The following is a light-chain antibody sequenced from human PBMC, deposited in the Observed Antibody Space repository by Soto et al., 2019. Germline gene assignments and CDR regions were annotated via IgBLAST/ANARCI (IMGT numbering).Light chain of an antibody. CDR2: GAS. Sequence: EIVMTQSPATLSVSPGERATLSCRASQSVSSNLAWYQQRPGQAPRLLIYGASTRATGIPARFSGSGSGTELTLTISSLQSEDVAVYYCQQYNNWPPDFGQGTKLEIK. J-gene: IGKJ2*01. CDR1: QSVSSN. V-gene: IGKV3-15*01. CDR3: QQYNNWPPD.